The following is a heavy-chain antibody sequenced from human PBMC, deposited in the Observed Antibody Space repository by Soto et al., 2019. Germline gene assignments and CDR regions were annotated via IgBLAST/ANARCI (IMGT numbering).Heavy chain of an antibody. CDR1: GYTFTSYG. CDR2: INAYNGNT. D-gene: IGHD2-8*01. CDR3: ARVVPPFDP. V-gene: IGHV1-18*01. J-gene: IGHJ5*02. Sequence: QVQLVQSGAEVKKPGASVKVSCKASGYTFTSYGISWVRQAPGQGLEWMGWINAYNGNTNYAQKLQGSVTMTTDTSTRPAYTDLRTLRSDDTAVYSCARVVPPFDPSGQGTLVTVSS.